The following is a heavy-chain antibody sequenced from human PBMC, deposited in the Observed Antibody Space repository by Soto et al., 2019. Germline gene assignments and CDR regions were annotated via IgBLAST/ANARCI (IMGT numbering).Heavy chain of an antibody. CDR3: ARSYRRYCSGGSCYSYYYYYMDV. D-gene: IGHD2-15*01. J-gene: IGHJ6*03. CDR1: GGSISSYY. V-gene: IGHV4-59*01. Sequence: QVQLQESGPGLVKPSETLSLTCTVSGGSISSYYWSWIRQPPGKGLEWIGYIYYSGSTNYNPSLKSRVTILVDTSKKQFSLNLSSVTAADTAVYYCARSYRRYCSGGSCYSYYYYYMDVWGKGTTVTVSS. CDR2: IYYSGST.